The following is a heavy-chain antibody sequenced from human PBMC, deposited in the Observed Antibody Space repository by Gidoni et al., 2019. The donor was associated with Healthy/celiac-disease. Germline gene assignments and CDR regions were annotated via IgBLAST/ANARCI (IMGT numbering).Heavy chain of an antibody. V-gene: IGHV3-21*01. CDR3: ARERRWLQYNYFDY. D-gene: IGHD5-12*01. Sequence: EVQLVESGGGLVKPGGSLRLSCAASGFTFSSYSMNWVRQAPGKGLEWVSSISSSSSYIYYADSVKGRFTISRDNAKNSLYLQMNSLRAEDTAVYYCARERRWLQYNYFDYWGQGTLVTVSS. CDR1: GFTFSSYS. J-gene: IGHJ4*02. CDR2: ISSSSSYI.